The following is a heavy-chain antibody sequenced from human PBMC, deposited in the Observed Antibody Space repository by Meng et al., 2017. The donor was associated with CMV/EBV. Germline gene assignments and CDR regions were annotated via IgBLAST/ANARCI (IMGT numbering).Heavy chain of an antibody. D-gene: IGHD2-2*01. CDR3: ARRYCSSTSCQRYFDY. J-gene: IGHJ4*02. V-gene: IGHV1-2*02. Sequence: ASVKVSCKASGYTFTGYYMHWVRQAPGQGLEWMGWINPNSGGTNCAQKFQGRVTMTRDTSISTAYMELSRLRSDDTAVYYCARRYCSSTSCQRYFDYWGQGTLVTVSS. CDR2: INPNSGGT. CDR1: GYTFTGYY.